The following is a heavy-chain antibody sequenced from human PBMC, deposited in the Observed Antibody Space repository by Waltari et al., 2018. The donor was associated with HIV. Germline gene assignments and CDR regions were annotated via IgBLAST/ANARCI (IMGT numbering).Heavy chain of an antibody. CDR3: AKAGGRWALSNWFDP. Sequence: EVQLVESGGGLAQPGKSLRLSCTASGFTFDDYAMHWVRLPPGKGLEWVSGISWDTTTAVYSDSVKGRFSISRDNAKNSIYLQMNSRRPEDSAFYYCAKAGGRWALSNWFDPWGHGTLVTVSS. CDR1: GFTFDDYA. J-gene: IGHJ5*02. CDR2: ISWDTTTA. V-gene: IGHV3-9*01. D-gene: IGHD3-16*01.